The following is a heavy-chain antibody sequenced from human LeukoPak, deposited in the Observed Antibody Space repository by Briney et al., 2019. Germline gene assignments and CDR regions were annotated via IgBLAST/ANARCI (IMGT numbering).Heavy chain of an antibody. CDR1: GYTFTSYG. CDR2: ISAYNGNT. D-gene: IGHD4-17*01. CDR3: ARDGDYGDYVGTDAFDI. Sequence: ASVKVSCKASGYTFTSYGISWVRQAPGQGLEWMGWISAYNGNTNYAQKLQGRVTMTTDTSTSTAYMELRSLRSDDTAVYYCARDGDYGDYVGTDAFDIWGQGTMVTVSS. J-gene: IGHJ3*02. V-gene: IGHV1-18*01.